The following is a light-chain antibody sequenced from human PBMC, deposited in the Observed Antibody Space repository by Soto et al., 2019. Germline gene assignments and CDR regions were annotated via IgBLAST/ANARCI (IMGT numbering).Light chain of an antibody. V-gene: IGLV1-40*01. CDR3: QSYDSSLSAVV. J-gene: IGLJ2*01. CDR2: GNS. CDR1: SSNIGAGYD. Sequence: QSVLTPPPSVSGAPGQRVTISCTGSSSNIGAGYDVHWYQPLPGTAPKLLIYGNSNRPSGVPDRFSGSKSGTSASLAITGLQAEDEADYYCQSYDSSLSAVVFGGGTKLTVL.